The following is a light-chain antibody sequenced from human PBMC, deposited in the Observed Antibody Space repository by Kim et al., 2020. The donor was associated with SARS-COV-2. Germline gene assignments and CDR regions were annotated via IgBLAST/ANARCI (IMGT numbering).Light chain of an antibody. CDR2: EVS. Sequence: GQSVTMSCTGTSSDIGGYNHVSGYQQHPGKAPKLMIYEVSKWPTGVPDRFSGSKSGNTASLTVSGLQADDEANYYCSSYGGNNNWVFGGGTQLTVL. J-gene: IGLJ3*02. CDR3: SSYGGNNNWV. CDR1: SSDIGGYNH. V-gene: IGLV2-8*01.